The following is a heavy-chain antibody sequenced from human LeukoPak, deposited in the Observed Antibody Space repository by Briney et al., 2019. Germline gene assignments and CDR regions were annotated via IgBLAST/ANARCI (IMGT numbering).Heavy chain of an antibody. J-gene: IGHJ4*02. CDR1: GGSMNNYY. CDR3: ARRTDY. CDR2: TYSSGST. V-gene: IGHV4-4*07. Sequence: SETLSLTCTVSGGSMNNYYWNWIRQPAGKGLEWIGHTYSSGSTNYNPSLKSRVTMSIDTSKNQFSLKLSSVTAADTAVYYCARRTDYWGQGTLVTVSS. D-gene: IGHD1-14*01.